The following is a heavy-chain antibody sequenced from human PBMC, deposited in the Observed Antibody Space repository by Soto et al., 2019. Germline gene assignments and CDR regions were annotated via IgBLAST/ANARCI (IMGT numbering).Heavy chain of an antibody. Sequence: GGSLRLSCAASGFTFSSYSMNWVRQAPGKGLEWVSYISSSSSTIYYADSVKGRFTISRDNAKNSLYLQMNSLRAEDTAVYYRARDVVYYYYMDVWGKGTTVTVSS. D-gene: IGHD2-21*01. CDR2: ISSSSSTI. CDR1: GFTFSSYS. CDR3: ARDVVYYYYMDV. V-gene: IGHV3-48*01. J-gene: IGHJ6*03.